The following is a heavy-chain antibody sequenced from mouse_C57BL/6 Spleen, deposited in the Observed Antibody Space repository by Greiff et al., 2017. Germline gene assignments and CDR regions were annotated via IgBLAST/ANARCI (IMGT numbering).Heavy chain of an antibody. CDR3: ARVTTVVATRYFDV. Sequence: EVKLQESGPGMVKPSQSLSLTCTVTGYSITSGYDWHWIRHFPGNKLEWMGYISYSGSTNYNPTLKSRISITHDTSKNHFFLKLNSVTTEDTATYDSARVTTVVATRYFDVWGTGTTVTVSS. CDR1: GYSITSGYD. J-gene: IGHJ1*03. V-gene: IGHV3-1*01. CDR2: ISYSGST. D-gene: IGHD1-1*01.